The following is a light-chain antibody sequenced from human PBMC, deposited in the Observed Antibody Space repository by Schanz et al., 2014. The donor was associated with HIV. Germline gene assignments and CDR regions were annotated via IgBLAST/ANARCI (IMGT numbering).Light chain of an antibody. J-gene: IGKJ2*01. CDR3: QQYNDYPYT. Sequence: AIRITQSPSSLSASTGDRVTITCRASQGISSYLAWYQQKPGKAPKLLIFQTSTLESGVPSRFSGSASGTEFALTISSLQPDDFATYYCQQYNDYPYTFGQGTKLEIK. CDR1: QGISSY. V-gene: IGKV1-8*01. CDR2: QTS.